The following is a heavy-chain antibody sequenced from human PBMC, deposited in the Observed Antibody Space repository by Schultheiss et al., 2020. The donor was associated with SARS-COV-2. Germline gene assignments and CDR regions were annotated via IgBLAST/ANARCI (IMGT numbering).Heavy chain of an antibody. Sequence: GESLKISCVASGFTFSGYAMNWVRLAPGKGLDWVSTITGNSGRTFYSASVKGRFTISRDNAKNTLYLQMNSLRAEDTAVYYCARGISNTVSASAFDIWGQGTMVTVSS. CDR3: ARGISNTVSASAFDI. CDR1: GFTFSGYA. D-gene: IGHD3-3*02. J-gene: IGHJ3*02. V-gene: IGHV3-23*01. CDR2: ITGNSGRT.